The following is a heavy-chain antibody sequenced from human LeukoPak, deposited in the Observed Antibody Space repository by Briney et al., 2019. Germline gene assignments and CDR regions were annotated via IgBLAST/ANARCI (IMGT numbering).Heavy chain of an antibody. CDR3: ARHYMTTVTKGAFDI. J-gene: IGHJ3*02. CDR1: GFTFSSYG. CDR2: IRYDGSNK. D-gene: IGHD4-17*01. Sequence: PGGSLRLSCAASGFTFSSYGMHWVRQAPGKGLEWGAFIRYDGSNKYYADSVKGRFTISRDNSKNTLYLQMNSLRAEDTAVYYCARHYMTTVTKGAFDIWGQGTMVTVSS. V-gene: IGHV3-30*02.